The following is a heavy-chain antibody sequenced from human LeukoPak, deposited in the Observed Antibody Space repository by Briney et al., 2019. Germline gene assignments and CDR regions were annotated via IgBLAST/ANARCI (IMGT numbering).Heavy chain of an antibody. CDR2: INHSGST. V-gene: IGHV4-34*01. J-gene: IGHJ1*01. Sequence: SETLSLTCAVYGGSFSGYYWSWIRQPPGKGLEWIGEINHSGSTNYNPSLKGRVTISVDTSKNQFSLKLSSVTAADTAVYYCARGPPYYDILTGYYNGKYFQHWGQGTLVTVSS. D-gene: IGHD3-9*01. CDR1: GGSFSGYY. CDR3: ARGPPYYDILTGYYNGKYFQH.